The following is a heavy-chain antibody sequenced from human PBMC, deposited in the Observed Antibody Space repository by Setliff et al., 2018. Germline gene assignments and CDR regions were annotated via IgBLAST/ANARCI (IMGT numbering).Heavy chain of an antibody. CDR3: AKGGNRTRETYYYYGMDV. CDR2: IGPYNGNT. J-gene: IGHJ6*02. Sequence: ASVKVSCKASGYTFTRYGISWVRQAPGKGFEWMGWIGPYNGNTYYAQKFQGRVAITTDTSTSTAYMELRSLRSDDTAVYYCAKGGNRTRETYYYYGMDVWGQGTTVTVPS. V-gene: IGHV1-18*01. CDR1: GYTFTRYG.